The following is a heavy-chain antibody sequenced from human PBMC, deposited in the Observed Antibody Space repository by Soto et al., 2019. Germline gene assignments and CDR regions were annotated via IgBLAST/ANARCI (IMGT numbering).Heavy chain of an antibody. J-gene: IGHJ6*02. Sequence: QMQLVQSGPEVKEPGTSVTVSCKASGLTFSTSAVQWLRQTRGQRLEWIGWIVVVSGNTNYAQKFHEPVTITRDMSTSTAYMELSSLPSEDTAVYYCGAPIYADWSGNAPMDVWGQGTTVT. CDR3: GAPIYADWSGNAPMDV. CDR2: IVVVSGNT. CDR1: GLTFSTSA. D-gene: IGHD3-3*01. V-gene: IGHV1-58*01.